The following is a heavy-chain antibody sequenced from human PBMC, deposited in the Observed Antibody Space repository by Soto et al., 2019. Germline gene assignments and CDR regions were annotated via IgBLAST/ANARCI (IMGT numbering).Heavy chain of an antibody. Sequence: SETLSLTCAVPGGSFSGYYWTWIRQPPGKGLEWIGDINHSGSTNYNSSLKSRVTISVDTSKNQLSLKLRSVTAADTAVYYCAREEVPQWFTRGYYGMDVWGQGTTVTVS. J-gene: IGHJ6*02. CDR2: INHSGST. CDR1: GGSFSGYY. CDR3: AREEVPQWFTRGYYGMDV. V-gene: IGHV4-34*01. D-gene: IGHD2-2*01.